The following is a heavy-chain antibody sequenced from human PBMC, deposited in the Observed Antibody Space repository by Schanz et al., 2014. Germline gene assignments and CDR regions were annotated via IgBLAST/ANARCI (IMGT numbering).Heavy chain of an antibody. CDR2: IIPSLGLA. CDR1: GYTFSFTSYN. CDR3: ARDRLECGAECYSVEVFEI. D-gene: IGHD2-21*01. J-gene: IGHJ4*02. V-gene: IGHV1-69*09. Sequence: QVQVEQSGPEVKKPGASVTVSCQASGYTFSFTSYNVHWVRQAPGQGLEWMGRIIPSLGLAKYEQKFQDKVTSTADTSTTTAYMELSGLRSEDTAVYYCARDRLECGAECYSVEVFEIWGQGTLXIVSS.